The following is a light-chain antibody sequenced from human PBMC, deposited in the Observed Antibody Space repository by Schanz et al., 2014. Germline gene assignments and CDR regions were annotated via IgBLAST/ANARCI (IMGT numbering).Light chain of an antibody. V-gene: IGLV1-51*01. CDR1: SSEIGDNY. Sequence: QSVLTQPPSVSAAPGQKVTISCSGSSSEIGDNYVSWYQHIPGTAPKVLIYDNHYRPSGIPDRFSGSKSGTSATLDITGLQAEDEADYYCQSYHSSLSGWVFGGGTKVTVL. CDR3: QSYHSSLSGWV. J-gene: IGLJ3*02. CDR2: DNH.